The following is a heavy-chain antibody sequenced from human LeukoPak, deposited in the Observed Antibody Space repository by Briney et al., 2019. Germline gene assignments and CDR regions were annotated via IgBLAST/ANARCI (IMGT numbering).Heavy chain of an antibody. Sequence: PSETLSLTCTVSGGSISSYYWSWIRQPSGKGLEWIGYIYYRGSTNYNPSLKSRVTISVDTSKNQFSLKLSSVTAADTAVYYCARERSSSWYYFDYWGQGTLVTVSS. J-gene: IGHJ4*02. CDR1: GGSISSYY. D-gene: IGHD6-13*01. CDR3: ARERSSSWYYFDY. V-gene: IGHV4-59*01. CDR2: IYYRGST.